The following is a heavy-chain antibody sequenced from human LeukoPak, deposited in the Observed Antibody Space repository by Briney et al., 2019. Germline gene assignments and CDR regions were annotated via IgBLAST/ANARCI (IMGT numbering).Heavy chain of an antibody. D-gene: IGHD3-22*01. CDR1: GFTFRSYA. J-gene: IGHJ4*02. CDR2: ISGSGGST. Sequence: GGSLSLSCAACGFTFRSYAMSWVRQAPGTGLEGVSAISGSGGSTYYADSVKSRFTISRDNSKNTLYLQMNSLRAEDTAVYYCAKDLEGFDDSSGYYFDYWGQGTLVTVSS. V-gene: IGHV3-23*01. CDR3: AKDLEGFDDSSGYYFDY.